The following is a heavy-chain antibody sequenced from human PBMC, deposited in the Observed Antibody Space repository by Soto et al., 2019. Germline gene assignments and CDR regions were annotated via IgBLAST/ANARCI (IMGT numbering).Heavy chain of an antibody. CDR2: IYHSGST. Sequence: QVQLQESGPGLVKPSGTLSLTCAVSGGSISSSNWWSWVRQPPGKGREWIGEIYHSGSTNYNPSLKSRVTISVDKSKNQFSLKLSSVTAADTAVYYCARVPGVGNSYWYFDLWGRGTLVTVSS. V-gene: IGHV4-4*02. D-gene: IGHD4-4*01. CDR3: ARVPGVGNSYWYFDL. J-gene: IGHJ2*01. CDR1: GGSISSSNW.